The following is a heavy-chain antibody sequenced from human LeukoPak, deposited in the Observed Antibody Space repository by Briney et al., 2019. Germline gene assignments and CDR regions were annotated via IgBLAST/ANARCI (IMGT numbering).Heavy chain of an antibody. J-gene: IGHJ4*02. Sequence: SVKVSCKASGGTFSSYAISWVRQAPGQGLERMGGIIPIFGTANYAQKFQSRVTITADKSTSTAYMELSSLRSEDTAVYYCARDTGSERGYSGYGIWGQGTLVTVSS. CDR3: ARDTGSERGYSGYGI. CDR1: GGTFSSYA. V-gene: IGHV1-69*06. CDR2: IIPIFGTA. D-gene: IGHD5-12*01.